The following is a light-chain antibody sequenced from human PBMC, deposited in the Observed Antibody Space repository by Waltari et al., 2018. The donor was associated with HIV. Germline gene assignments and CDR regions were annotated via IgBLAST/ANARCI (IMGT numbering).Light chain of an antibody. CDR1: QNITNN. J-gene: IGKJ4*01. V-gene: IGKV1-33*01. CDR3: QQYDSVFLT. Sequence: DIQMTQFPSSLSASVGERVTLTCQASQNITNNLNWCQQKSGQAPKLLIFDASTLEMGASSRFSASASGKEFNFAIRDLQPDDVATYYCQQYDSVFLTFGGGT. CDR2: DAS.